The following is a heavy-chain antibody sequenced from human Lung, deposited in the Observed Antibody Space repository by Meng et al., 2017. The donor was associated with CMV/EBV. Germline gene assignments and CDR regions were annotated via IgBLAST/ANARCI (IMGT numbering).Heavy chain of an antibody. J-gene: IGHJ4*02. CDR1: DGFTTSDDYY. CDR2: IHYSGTT. Sequence: QVQRKESGPGLVRPSPTLYLTCHVSDGFTTSDDYYWSWIRQPPGKGLEWIGYIHYSGTTYYNPSLKSRIAISLDTSKNQFSLNLNSVTAADAAVYYCARDSPGGYGYFDSWGQGTLVTVSS. CDR3: ARDSPGGYGYFDS. V-gene: IGHV4-30-4*01. D-gene: IGHD5-12*01.